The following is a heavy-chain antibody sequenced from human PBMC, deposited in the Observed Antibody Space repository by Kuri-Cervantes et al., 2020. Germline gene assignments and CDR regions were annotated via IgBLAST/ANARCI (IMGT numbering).Heavy chain of an antibody. D-gene: IGHD6-19*01. Sequence: SQTLSLTCAVSGGSISSGGYSWSWIRQPPGKGLEWIGYIYYSGSTNYNPSLKSRVTISVDTSKNQFSLKLSSVTAADTAVYYCASAGYSSGWRNYWGQGTLVTVSS. V-gene: IGHV4-61*08. CDR1: GGSISSGGYS. CDR2: IYYSGST. CDR3: ASAGYSSGWRNY. J-gene: IGHJ4*02.